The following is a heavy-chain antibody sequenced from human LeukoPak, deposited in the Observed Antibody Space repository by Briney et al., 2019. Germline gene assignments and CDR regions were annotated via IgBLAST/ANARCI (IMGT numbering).Heavy chain of an antibody. CDR1: GGTFSSYA. CDR3: ARLVIAYCGGDCYSPGAFDI. CDR2: IIPIFGTA. V-gene: IGHV1-69*05. Sequence: SVKVPCKASGGTFSSYAISWVRQAPGQGLEWMGGIIPIFGTANYAQKFQGRVTITTDESTSTAYMELSSLRSEDTAVYYCARLVIAYCGGDCYSPGAFDIWGQGTMVTVSS. D-gene: IGHD2-21*02. J-gene: IGHJ3*02.